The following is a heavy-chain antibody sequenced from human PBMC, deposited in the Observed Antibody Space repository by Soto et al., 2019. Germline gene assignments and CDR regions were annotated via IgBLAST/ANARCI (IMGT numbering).Heavy chain of an antibody. Sequence: EVQLLESGGGLVQPGGSLRLSCAASAFTSSSYAMSWVRQAPGKGLEWVSSIGCSGGSTTYYADSVKGRFTIFRDNSSSPLFLQMNSLRGEDTALYYCAILLGDSVYYPSGYWGQGTLVTVSS. V-gene: IGHV3-23*01. D-gene: IGHD3-10*01. J-gene: IGHJ4*02. CDR3: AILLGDSVYYPSGY. CDR1: AFTSSSYA. CDR2: IGCSGGSTT.